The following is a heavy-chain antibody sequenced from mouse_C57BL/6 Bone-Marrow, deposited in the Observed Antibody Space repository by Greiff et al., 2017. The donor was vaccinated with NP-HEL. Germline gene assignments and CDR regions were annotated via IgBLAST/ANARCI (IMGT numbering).Heavy chain of an antibody. CDR1: GFTFSCYA. CDR2: ISSGGDYI. J-gene: IGHJ2*01. Sequence: EVKLMESGEGLVKPGGSLKLSCAASGFTFSCYAMSWVRQTPEKRLEWVAYISSGGDYIYYADTVKGRFTFSRDNARNTLYLQMSSLKSEDTAMYYCTREPSWSNYYFDYWGQGTTLTVSS. V-gene: IGHV5-9-1*02. D-gene: IGHD2-5*01. CDR3: TREPSWSNYYFDY.